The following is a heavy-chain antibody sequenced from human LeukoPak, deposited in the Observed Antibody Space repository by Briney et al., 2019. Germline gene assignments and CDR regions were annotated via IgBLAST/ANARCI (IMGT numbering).Heavy chain of an antibody. Sequence: GESLRLSCAGSGFTFSDYAMNWVRQAPGKGLEWVSHISSSGNTIFYAVSVKGRFTISRDNAKNSLYLQMNSLRADDTAVYYCATDHAFDIWGQGTMVTVSS. J-gene: IGHJ3*02. CDR1: GFTFSDYA. V-gene: IGHV3-48*03. CDR2: ISSSGNTI. CDR3: ATDHAFDI.